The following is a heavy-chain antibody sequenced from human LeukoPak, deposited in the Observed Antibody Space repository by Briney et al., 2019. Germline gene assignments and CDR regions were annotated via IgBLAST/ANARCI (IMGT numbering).Heavy chain of an antibody. V-gene: IGHV4-59*12. D-gene: IGHD3-22*01. CDR2: IYYSGST. J-gene: IGHJ4*02. CDR1: GGSISSYY. Sequence: TSETLSLTCTVSGGSISSYYWSWIRQPPGKGLEWIGYIYYSGSTNYNPSLKSRVTISVDTSKNQFSLKLSSVTAADTAVYYCARGETYYYDSSGYLPGTPDDYWGQGTLVTVSS. CDR3: ARGETYYYDSSGYLPGTPDDY.